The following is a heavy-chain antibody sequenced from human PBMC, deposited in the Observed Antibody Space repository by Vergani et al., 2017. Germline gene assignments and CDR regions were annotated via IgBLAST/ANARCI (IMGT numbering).Heavy chain of an antibody. CDR1: GGSFTSYH. V-gene: IGHV4-34*01. J-gene: IGHJ6*03. D-gene: IGHD5-24*01. Sequence: QVQLQQWGGGLLKPSETLSLTCVVNGGSFTSYHWTWIRQSPGEGLEWVGDIDHTGRPDYNPSLKSRLTMSVDKSRNQFSLTVNSVTATDTAIYFCARVKTETDGHLYYYYYMDVWGQGTAVTVS. CDR2: IDHTGRP. CDR3: ARVKTETDGHLYYYYYMDV.